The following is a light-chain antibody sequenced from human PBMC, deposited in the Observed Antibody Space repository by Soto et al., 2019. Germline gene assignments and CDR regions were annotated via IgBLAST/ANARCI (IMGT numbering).Light chain of an antibody. V-gene: IGLV2-14*01. CDR1: SSDVGNF. CDR3: CRYTGTTYTWV. CDR2: DVS. Sequence: QSALTQPASVSGSPGQSITISCTGTSSDVGNFVSWYRQHPGIAPKLMIYDVSSRPSGISDRFSGSKSGNTASLTISGLQSEDEADYYCCRYTGTTYTWVFGGGTKLTVL. J-gene: IGLJ3*02.